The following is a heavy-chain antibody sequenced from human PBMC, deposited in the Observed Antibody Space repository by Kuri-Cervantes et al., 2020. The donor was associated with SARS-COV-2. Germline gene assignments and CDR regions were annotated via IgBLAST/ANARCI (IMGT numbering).Heavy chain of an antibody. V-gene: IGHV1-18*01. D-gene: IGHD3-22*01. Sequence: ASVKVSCKGSGDTFTSYGSSWVRQDPGQGLEWMGWISAYNGNTNYAQKLQGRVTMTTDTSTSTAYMELRRLRSDDTAVYYCARDPNYDSSGYYGLTFDYWGQGTLVTVSS. CDR2: ISAYNGNT. CDR3: ARDPNYDSSGYYGLTFDY. CDR1: GDTFTSYG. J-gene: IGHJ4*02.